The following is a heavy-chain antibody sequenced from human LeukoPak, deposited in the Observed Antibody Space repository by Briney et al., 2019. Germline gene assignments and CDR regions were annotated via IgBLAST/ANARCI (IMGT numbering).Heavy chain of an antibody. CDR3: ASSDPLGYFDWWRVNYYYYGMDV. D-gene: IGHD3-9*01. CDR2: IYYSGST. V-gene: IGHV4-59*08. Sequence: PSETLSLTCTVSGGSISSYYWSWIRQPPGKGLEWIGYIYYSGSTKYNPPLKSRVTISVDTSKNQFSLKLSSLTAADTAVYYCASSDPLGYFDWWRVNYYYYGMDVWGQGTTVTVSS. CDR1: GGSISSYY. J-gene: IGHJ6*02.